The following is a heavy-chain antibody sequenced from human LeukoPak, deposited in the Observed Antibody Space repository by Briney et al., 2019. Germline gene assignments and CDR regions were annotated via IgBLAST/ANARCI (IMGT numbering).Heavy chain of an antibody. CDR3: AKDRPNYYGSNGHYYRRDGDY. V-gene: IGHV3-23*01. CDR2: ITSSGDGT. J-gene: IGHJ4*02. Sequence: PGGSLRLSCAASAFTFSIHAMSWVRQAPGKGLQWVSSITSSGDGTYYADSVKGRFTISRDNSEKMLYLQMNSLRVEDTAVYFCAKDRPNYYGSNGHYYRRDGDYWGQGTLVTVSS. D-gene: IGHD3-22*01. CDR1: AFTFSIHA.